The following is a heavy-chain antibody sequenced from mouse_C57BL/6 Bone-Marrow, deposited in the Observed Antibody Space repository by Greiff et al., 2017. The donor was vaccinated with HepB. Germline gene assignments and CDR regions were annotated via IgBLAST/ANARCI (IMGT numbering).Heavy chain of an antibody. CDR3: ARAGYYRAY. V-gene: IGHV1-64*01. J-gene: IGHJ3*01. CDR2: IHPNSGGT. CDR1: GYTFTSYW. Sequence: QVQLQQPGAELVKPGASVKLSCKASGYTFTSYWMHWVKQRPGQGLEWIGMIHPNSGGTNYNEKFKSKATLTVDKSSSTAYMQLSSLTSEDSAVYYCARAGYYRAYWGQGTLVTVSA. D-gene: IGHD2-3*01.